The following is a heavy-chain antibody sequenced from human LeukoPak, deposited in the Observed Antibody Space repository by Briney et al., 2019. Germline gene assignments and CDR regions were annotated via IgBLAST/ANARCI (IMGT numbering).Heavy chain of an antibody. CDR1: GGSISSYY. Sequence: PSETLSLTCTVSGGSISSYYWSWIRQPPGKGLEWIGYIYYSGSTNYNPSLKSRVTISVDTSKNQFSLKLSSVTAADTAVYYCAREPGGVTTSGAFDIWGQGTMVTVSS. V-gene: IGHV4-59*01. CDR3: AREPGGVTTSGAFDI. CDR2: IYYSGST. D-gene: IGHD4-17*01. J-gene: IGHJ3*02.